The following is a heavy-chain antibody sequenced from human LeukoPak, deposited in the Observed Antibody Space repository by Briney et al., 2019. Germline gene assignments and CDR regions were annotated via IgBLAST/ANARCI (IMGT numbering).Heavy chain of an antibody. CDR2: IYTSGST. CDR3: ARRWGSTNWFDP. J-gene: IGHJ5*02. D-gene: IGHD7-27*01. CDR1: GGSISSYY. V-gene: IGHV4-4*09. Sequence: SETLSLTCTVSGGSISSYYWGWIRQPPGKGPEWIGYIYTSGSTNYNPSLKSRVTISVDTSKNQFSLKLSSVTAADTAVYYCARRWGSTNWFDPWGQGTLVTVSS.